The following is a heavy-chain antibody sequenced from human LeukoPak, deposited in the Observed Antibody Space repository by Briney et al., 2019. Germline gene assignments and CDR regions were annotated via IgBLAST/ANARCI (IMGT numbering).Heavy chain of an antibody. CDR3: GREGDDGSSGTFDY. CDR1: GYTFTSFY. D-gene: IGHD1/OR15-1a*01. V-gene: IGHV1-46*01. CDR2: INPSGGST. J-gene: IGHJ4*02. Sequence: ASVKVSCKASGYTFTSFYMHWVRQAPGQGLEWMGVINPSGGSTRYAQKFQGRVTMTRDTSTSTVFLELSSLRSDVTAVYYCGREGDDGSSGTFDYWGQGTLVTVSS.